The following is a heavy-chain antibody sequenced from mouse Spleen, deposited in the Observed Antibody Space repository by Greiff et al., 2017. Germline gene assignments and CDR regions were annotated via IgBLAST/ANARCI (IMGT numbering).Heavy chain of an antibody. V-gene: IGHV3-2*02. D-gene: IGHD2-10*02. CDR2: ISYSGST. CDR3: ARRGYGNYLYAMDY. CDR1: GYSITSDYA. Sequence: DVKLVESGPGLVKPSQSLSLTCTVTGYSITSDYAWNWIRQFPGNKLEWMGYISYSGSTSYNPSLNSRISITRATSKNQFFLQLNSVTTEDTATYYCARRGYGNYLYAMDYWGQGTSVTVSS. J-gene: IGHJ4*01.